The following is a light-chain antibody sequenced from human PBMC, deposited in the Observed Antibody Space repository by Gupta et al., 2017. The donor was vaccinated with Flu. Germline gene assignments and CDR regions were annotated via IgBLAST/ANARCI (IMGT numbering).Light chain of an antibody. Sequence: TRNSSDVWSANPDSWYQHQPGKAPKVLIYEGSKRPLGVSNRFSGSKSHNTSSLTISGLQAEDEAVYYFCSYATNYVFGIGSKVTVL. CDR1: SSDVWSANP. CDR2: EGS. CDR3: CSYATNYV. J-gene: IGLJ1*01. V-gene: IGLV2-23*01.